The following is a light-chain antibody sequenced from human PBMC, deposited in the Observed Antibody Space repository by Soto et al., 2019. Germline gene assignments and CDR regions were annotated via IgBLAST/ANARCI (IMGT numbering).Light chain of an antibody. J-gene: IGKJ2*01. Sequence: EIVLTQSPATLSLSPGERATLSCRASQSVSSYLAWYQQKPGQAPRLLIYDASNRATGIPARFSGSGSGTDFTLTISRLEPEDFAVYYCQQRSTWPPSYTFGQGTKLEIK. CDR1: QSVSSY. CDR2: DAS. CDR3: QQRSTWPPSYT. V-gene: IGKV3-11*01.